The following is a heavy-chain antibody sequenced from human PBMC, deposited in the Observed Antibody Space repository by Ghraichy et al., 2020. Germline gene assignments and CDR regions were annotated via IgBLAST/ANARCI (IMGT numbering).Heavy chain of an antibody. Sequence: GSLRLSCAASGFTVSSNYMSWVRQAPGKGLEWVSVIYSGGSTYYADSVKGRFTISRDNSKNTLYLQMNSLRAEDTAVYYCARDNGWNDNYYYYGMDVWGQGTTVTVSS. V-gene: IGHV3-66*01. CDR3: ARDNGWNDNYYYYGMDV. CDR2: IYSGGST. D-gene: IGHD1-1*01. J-gene: IGHJ6*02. CDR1: GFTVSSNY.